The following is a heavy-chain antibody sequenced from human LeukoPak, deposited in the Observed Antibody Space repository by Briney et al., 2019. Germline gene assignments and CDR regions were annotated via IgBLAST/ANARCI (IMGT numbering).Heavy chain of an antibody. V-gene: IGHV1-69*05. D-gene: IGHD4-17*01. CDR2: IIPIFGSA. CDR1: GGTFSSYA. J-gene: IGHJ4*02. Sequence: ASVKVSCKASGGTFSSYAISWVRQAPGQGLEWMGRIIPIFGSANYAQKFQGRVTITTDESTSTAYMELSSLRSEDTAVYYCAREDYGDYGDYWGQGTLVTVSS. CDR3: AREDYGDYGDY.